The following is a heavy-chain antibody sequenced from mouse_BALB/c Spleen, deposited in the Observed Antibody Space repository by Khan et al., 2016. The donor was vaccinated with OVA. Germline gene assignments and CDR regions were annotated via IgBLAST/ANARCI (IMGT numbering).Heavy chain of an antibody. J-gene: IGHJ3*01. CDR3: ARRGLSGIFAY. V-gene: IGHV1-7*01. Sequence: QIQLVQSGAELAKPGASVKMSCKASGYTFPTYWMHWVKQRPGQGLEWIGYINPSTGYTEYNQKFKDKATLTSDKSSSTAYMQLSSLTSEDSAVYYCARRGLSGIFAYWGQGTLVTVSA. CDR1: GYTFPTYW. D-gene: IGHD1-1*02. CDR2: INPSTGYT.